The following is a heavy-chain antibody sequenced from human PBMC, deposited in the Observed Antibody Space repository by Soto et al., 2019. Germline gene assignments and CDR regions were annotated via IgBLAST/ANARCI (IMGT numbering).Heavy chain of an antibody. V-gene: IGHV4-31*03. CDR2: IYYSGIT. CDR3: ARELPSDILTGYYYMDV. D-gene: IGHD3-9*01. CDR1: GGSISSGGYY. Sequence: PSETLSLTCTVSGGSISSGGYYWSWIRQHPGKGLEWIGYIYYSGITYYNPSLKSRVTISVDTSKIQFSLKLSFLTAADTAVYYCARELPSDILTGYYYMDVWGKGTTVTVSS. J-gene: IGHJ6*03.